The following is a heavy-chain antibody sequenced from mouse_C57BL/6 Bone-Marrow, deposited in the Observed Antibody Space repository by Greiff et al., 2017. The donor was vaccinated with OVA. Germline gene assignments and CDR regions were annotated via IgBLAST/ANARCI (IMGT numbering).Heavy chain of an antibody. CDR1: GFTFSDYG. V-gene: IGHV5-15*01. CDR2: ISNLAYSI. D-gene: IGHD3-3*01. J-gene: IGHJ4*01. CDR3: ARGLGQAMDY. Sequence: EVQLVESGGGLVQPGGSLKLSCAASGFTFSDYGMAWVRQAPRKGPAWVAFISNLAYSIYYADTVTGRFTISRENAKNTLYLEMSSLRSEDTAMYYCARGLGQAMDYWGQGTSVTVSS.